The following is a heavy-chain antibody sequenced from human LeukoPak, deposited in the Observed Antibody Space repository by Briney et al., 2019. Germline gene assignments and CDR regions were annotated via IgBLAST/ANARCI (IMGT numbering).Heavy chain of an antibody. V-gene: IGHV1-3*01. CDR1: GYTFTSHA. J-gene: IGHJ5*02. D-gene: IGHD3-10*01. CDR3: AREHYYGSGRSFRYWFDP. CDR2: INAGNGNT. Sequence: ASVKVSCKASGYTFTSHAMHWVRQAPGQRLEWRGWINAGNGNTKYSQKFQGRVTITRDTSATTAHMELSSLRSEDTAVYYCAREHYYGSGRSFRYWFDPWGQGTLVTVSS.